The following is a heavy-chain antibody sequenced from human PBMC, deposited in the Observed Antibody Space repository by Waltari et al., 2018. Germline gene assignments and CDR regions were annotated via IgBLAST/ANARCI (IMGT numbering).Heavy chain of an antibody. CDR1: ERSISTSSCY. D-gene: IGHD1-26*01. J-gene: IGHJ4*02. Sequence: QLQLQESGPGLVKPSETLSLTCSVSERSISTSSCYWGWIRQPPGKGLEWIGSIHYSGSTYYNPSLKSRVTISVDTSKNQFSLRLTSVTAAETAVYYCARHVGEATTFDYWGQGTLVTVSS. CDR3: ARHVGEATTFDY. CDR2: IHYSGST. V-gene: IGHV4-39*01.